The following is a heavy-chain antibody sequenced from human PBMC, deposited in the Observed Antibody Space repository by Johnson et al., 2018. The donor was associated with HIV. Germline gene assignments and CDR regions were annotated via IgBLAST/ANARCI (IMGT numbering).Heavy chain of an antibody. CDR2: ISYDGSNK. CDR3: AKARSILDYGGFDAFDI. D-gene: IGHD4-23*01. V-gene: IGHV3-30-3*01. Sequence: QVQLVESGGGVVQPGRSLRLSCAASGFTFSSYAMHWVRQAPGKGLEWVAVISYDGSNKYYADSVKGRFTISRDNSKNTLSLQMISLRAEDTAMYYCAKARSILDYGGFDAFDIWGQGTLVIVSS. J-gene: IGHJ3*02. CDR1: GFTFSSYA.